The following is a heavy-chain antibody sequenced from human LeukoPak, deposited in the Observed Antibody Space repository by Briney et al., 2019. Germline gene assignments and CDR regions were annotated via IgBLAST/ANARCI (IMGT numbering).Heavy chain of an antibody. V-gene: IGHV4-59*01. Sequence: PSETLSLTCTVSGGSISSYYWSWIRQPPGKGLEWIGYIYYSGSTNYNPSLKSRVTISVDTSKNQFSLKLSSVTAADTAVYYCARDIPYSSSSSWFDPWGQGTLVTVSS. CDR1: GGSISSYY. CDR3: ARDIPYSSSSSWFDP. CDR2: IYYSGST. J-gene: IGHJ5*02. D-gene: IGHD6-13*01.